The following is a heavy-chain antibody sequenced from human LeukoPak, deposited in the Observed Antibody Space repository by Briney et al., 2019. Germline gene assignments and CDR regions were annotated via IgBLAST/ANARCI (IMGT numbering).Heavy chain of an antibody. Sequence: PSQSLSLTCTVSGGSISSGDYYWSWLRQPPGKGLGGIGYIYYRGSTSYNPSLKSSITISLDTSNNQYSLKLSSETAADTAVYYWARSAGWYDYRGQGTLGTVSS. CDR1: GGSISSGDYY. D-gene: IGHD2-15*01. CDR2: IYYRGST. J-gene: IGHJ4*02. V-gene: IGHV4-30-4*01. CDR3: ARSAGWYDY.